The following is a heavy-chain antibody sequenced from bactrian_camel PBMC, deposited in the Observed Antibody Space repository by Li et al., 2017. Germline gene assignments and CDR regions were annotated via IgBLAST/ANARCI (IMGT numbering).Heavy chain of an antibody. J-gene: IGHJ4*01. D-gene: IGHD2*01. Sequence: HVQLVESGGGSVQAGGSLRLSCAFSGYTYSAHCMGWFRQAPGKEREGVAGIRTVGPIGYADSVKGRFTISQDDARETVWLQMDRLQPDDTAVYYCAGRQYCYKAVYDYYGQGTQVTVS. CDR2: IRTVGPI. CDR3: AGRQYCYKAVYDY. V-gene: IGHV3S53*01. CDR1: GYTYSAHC.